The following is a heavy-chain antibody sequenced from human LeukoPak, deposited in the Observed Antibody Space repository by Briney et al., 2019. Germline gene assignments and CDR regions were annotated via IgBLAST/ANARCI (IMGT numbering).Heavy chain of an antibody. V-gene: IGHV4-39*01. CDR2: IFYSGST. CDR3: SGRFLDWLAHDI. J-gene: IGHJ4*02. CDR1: GGFIGVTNYY. D-gene: IGHD3/OR15-3a*01. Sequence: PSETLSLTCTVSGGFIGVTNYYWGWFRQPPGKGLEWIGSIFYSGSTFYNPSFQSRSTISVDTSENQFSLKLGSVTAADTAFYYYSGRFLDWLAHDIWGRGSLVTVSS.